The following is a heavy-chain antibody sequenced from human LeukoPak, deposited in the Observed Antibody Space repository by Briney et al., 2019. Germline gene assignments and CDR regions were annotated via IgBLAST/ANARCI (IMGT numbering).Heavy chain of an antibody. V-gene: IGHV1-69*13. CDR3: ASTTVTTFGGAFDI. CDR2: IIPIFGTA. CDR1: GYTFTGYY. Sequence: SVKVSCKASGYTFTGYYMHWVRQAPGQGLEWMGGIIPIFGTANYAQKFQGRVTITADESTSTAYMELSSLRSEDTAVYYCASTTVTTFGGAFDIWGQGTMVTVSS. D-gene: IGHD4-17*01. J-gene: IGHJ3*02.